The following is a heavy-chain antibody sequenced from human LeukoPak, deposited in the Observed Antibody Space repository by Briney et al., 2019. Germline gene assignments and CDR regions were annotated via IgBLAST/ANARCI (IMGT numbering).Heavy chain of an antibody. Sequence: SETLSLTRTVSGGSISSYYWGWIRQPPGKGLEWIGSIYHSGSTYYNPSLKSRVTISVDTSKNQFSLKLSSVTAADTAVYYCARSPLGEGGELDYWGQGTLVTVSS. CDR3: ARSPLGEGGELDY. CDR2: IYHSGST. V-gene: IGHV4-39*07. CDR1: GGSISSYY. D-gene: IGHD2-21*01. J-gene: IGHJ4*02.